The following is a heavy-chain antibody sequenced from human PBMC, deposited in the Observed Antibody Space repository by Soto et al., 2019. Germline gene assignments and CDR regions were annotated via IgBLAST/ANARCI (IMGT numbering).Heavy chain of an antibody. J-gene: IGHJ3*02. D-gene: IGHD6-13*01. Sequence: SETLSLTCTVSGGSIRSYYWSWIRQPPGKGLEWIGYIYCSGSTNYNPSLKSRVTISVDTSKNQFSLKLSSVTAADTAVYYCASAGMTFIAAAGTGVGAFDIWGQGTMVTVSS. CDR1: GGSIRSYY. CDR2: IYCSGST. CDR3: ASAGMTFIAAAGTGVGAFDI. V-gene: IGHV4-59*08.